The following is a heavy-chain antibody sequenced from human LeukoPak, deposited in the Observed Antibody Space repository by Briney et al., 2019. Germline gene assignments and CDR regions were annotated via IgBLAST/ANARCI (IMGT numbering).Heavy chain of an antibody. CDR1: GYTFTSYA. J-gene: IGHJ4*02. V-gene: IGHV7-4-1*02. Sequence: ASVKVSCKASGYTFTSYAMNWVRQAPGQGLEWMGWINTNTGNPTYAQGFTGRFVFSLGTSVSTAYLQISSLKAEDTAVYYCAREFRMGELSLPDYWGQGTLVTVSS. D-gene: IGHD3-16*02. CDR3: AREFRMGELSLPDY. CDR2: INTNTGNP.